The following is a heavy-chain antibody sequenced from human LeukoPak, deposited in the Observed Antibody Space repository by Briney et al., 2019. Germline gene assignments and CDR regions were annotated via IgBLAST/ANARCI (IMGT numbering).Heavy chain of an antibody. CDR2: ISSSGGST. V-gene: IGHV3-23*01. CDR3: AKGEGYSSSSRVDY. Sequence: GGSLRLSCAASGFTFSSYNMNWVRQAPGKGLEWVSAISSSGGSTYYADSVKGRFTISRDNSKNTLYLQMNSLRAEDTAVYYCAKGEGYSSSSRVDYWGQGTLVTVSS. CDR1: GFTFSSYN. D-gene: IGHD6-6*01. J-gene: IGHJ4*02.